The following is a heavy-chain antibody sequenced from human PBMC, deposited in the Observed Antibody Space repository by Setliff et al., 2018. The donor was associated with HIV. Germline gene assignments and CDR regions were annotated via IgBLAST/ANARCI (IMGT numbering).Heavy chain of an antibody. V-gene: IGHV4-59*01. J-gene: IGHJ5*02. CDR3: ARGGTSSNWFRA. CDR1: GASISFDT. CDR2: IYNSATT. D-gene: IGHD2-2*01. Sequence: LSLTCIVSGASISFDTWSWIRQPPGKGLQWIGFIYNSATTNYNPSLKSRVTMSLDTSKNQLSLKLTSVTAADTAVYYCARGGTSSNWFRAWGQGTLVTVSS.